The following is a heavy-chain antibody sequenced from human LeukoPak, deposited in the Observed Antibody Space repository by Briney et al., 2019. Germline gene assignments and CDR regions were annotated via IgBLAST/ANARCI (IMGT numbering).Heavy chain of an antibody. CDR1: GGSISSSNW. D-gene: IGHD5-12*01. J-gene: IGHJ5*02. CDR3: AMGYRGYGDLNWFDP. Sequence: PSGTLSLTCAVSGGSISSSNWWSWVRQPPGKGLEWIGEIYHSGSTNYNPSLKSRVTISVDKSKNQFSLKLSSVTAADTAVYYCAMGYRGYGDLNWFDPWGQGTLVTVSS. CDR2: IYHSGST. V-gene: IGHV4-4*02.